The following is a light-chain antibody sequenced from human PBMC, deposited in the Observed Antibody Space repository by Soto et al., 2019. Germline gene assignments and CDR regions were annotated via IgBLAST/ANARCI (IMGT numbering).Light chain of an antibody. J-gene: IGLJ2*01. V-gene: IGLV2-23*03. Sequence: QAVVTQPASVSGSPGQSITISCTGTSSDVGNYDLVSWYQQHPGKAPKLIIYEGRRRPSGISNRFSGSKSGNTASLTISGVQAEDEADYYCCSYAGSSTFVVFGGGTKVTVL. CDR3: CSYAGSSTFVV. CDR2: EGR. CDR1: SSDVGNYDL.